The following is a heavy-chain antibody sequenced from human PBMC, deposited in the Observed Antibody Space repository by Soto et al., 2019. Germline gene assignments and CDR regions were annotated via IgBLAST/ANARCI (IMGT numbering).Heavy chain of an antibody. V-gene: IGHV3-53*01. J-gene: IGHJ6*02. D-gene: IGHD5-12*01. CDR3: ARYRYSGYDYYYFGLDV. CDR1: GFTVSSNY. Sequence: EVQVVESGGGLIQPGGSLRLSCAASGFTVSSNYMSWVRQAPGKGLVWVSVIYSGGSTYYADSVKGGFTISRDNSKNMLYLQMNSLRAEDTAVYYCARYRYSGYDYYYFGLDVWGPGTTVTVSS. CDR2: IYSGGST.